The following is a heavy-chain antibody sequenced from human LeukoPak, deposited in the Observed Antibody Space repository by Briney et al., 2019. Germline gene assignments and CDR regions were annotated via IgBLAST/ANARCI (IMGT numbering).Heavy chain of an antibody. CDR2: ISSSSSYI. J-gene: IGHJ5*02. V-gene: IGHV3-21*04. CDR1: GFTFSSYS. D-gene: IGHD6-19*01. Sequence: SGGSLRLSCAASGFTFSSYSMNWVRQAPGKGLEWVSSISSSSSYIYYADSVKGRFTISRDNAKNSLYLQMNSLRADDTAVYYCAKGSGSGWYGWFAPWGQGTLVTVSS. CDR3: AKGSGSGWYGWFAP.